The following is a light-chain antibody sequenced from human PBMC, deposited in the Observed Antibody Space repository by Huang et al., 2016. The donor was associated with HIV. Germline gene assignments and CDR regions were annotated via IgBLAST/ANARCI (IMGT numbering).Light chain of an antibody. CDR2: AAS. Sequence: DIQMTQSPSSLSASVGDRVTITCRASQDSRSSLAWYQQKPGKAPKLLLFAASRLESGVPSRFSGSGSGTDYTLTISSLQPEDFATYYCQQYYTTPRDTFGQGTRLAIK. J-gene: IGKJ5*01. CDR1: QDSRSS. V-gene: IGKV1-NL1*01. CDR3: QQYYTTPRDT.